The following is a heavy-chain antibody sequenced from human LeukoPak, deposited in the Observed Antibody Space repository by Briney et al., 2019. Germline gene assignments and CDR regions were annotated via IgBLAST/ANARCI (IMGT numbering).Heavy chain of an antibody. CDR3: ARDSDLVVVPAGSFDP. CDR2: IGAYNGNT. Sequence: ASVKVSCKASGYTFTSYGISWVRQAPGQGLEWMGWIGAYNGNTNYAQKLQGRVTMTTDTSTSTAYMELRSLRSDDTAVYYCARDSDLVVVPAGSFDPWGQGTLVTVYS. CDR1: GYTFTSYG. J-gene: IGHJ5*02. V-gene: IGHV1-18*01. D-gene: IGHD2-2*01.